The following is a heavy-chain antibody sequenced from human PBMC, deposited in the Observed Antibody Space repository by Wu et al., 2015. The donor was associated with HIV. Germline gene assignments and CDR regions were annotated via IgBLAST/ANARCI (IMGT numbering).Heavy chain of an antibody. V-gene: IGHV1-69*05. Sequence: QVQLVQSGAEVKKPGSSVKVSCKASGGTFSSYAISWVRQAPGQGLEWMGGIIPIFGTANYAQKFQGRVTITTDESTSTAYMELSSLRSEDTAVYYCARGTTVTTGNTETYYYYGMDVWGQGDHGHRLL. CDR2: IIPIFGTA. CDR3: ARGTTVTTGNTETYYYYGMDV. J-gene: IGHJ6*02. D-gene: IGHD4-17*01. CDR1: GGTFSSYA.